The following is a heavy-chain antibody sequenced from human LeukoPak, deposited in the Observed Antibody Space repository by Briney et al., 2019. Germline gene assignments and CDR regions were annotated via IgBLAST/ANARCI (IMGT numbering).Heavy chain of an antibody. CDR3: ARAYCSGGSCYSSRGMFDP. Sequence: SETLSLTCSVSGVSIKSYYWSWLGQPPGMGLEWVGYIYYSGSTHYNPSLKSRVTISVDTSKNQFSLKLSSVTAADTAVYYCARAYCSGGSCYSSRGMFDPWGRGTLVTVSS. CDR2: IYYSGST. D-gene: IGHD2-15*01. V-gene: IGHV4-59*01. CDR1: GVSIKSYY. J-gene: IGHJ5*02.